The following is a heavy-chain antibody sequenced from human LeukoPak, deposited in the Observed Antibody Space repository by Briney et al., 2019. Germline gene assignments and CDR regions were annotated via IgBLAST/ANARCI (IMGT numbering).Heavy chain of an antibody. Sequence: GGSLRLSCAASGFTFSRYAMSWVRQAPGKGLEWVSVISGSGGNTYYADSVKGRFTISRDNSKNTLYLQMNSLRAEDRAVYYFAREVLGFDYWGQGTLVTVSS. CDR2: ISGSGGNT. D-gene: IGHD4/OR15-4a*01. CDR3: AREVLGFDY. V-gene: IGHV3-23*01. CDR1: GFTFSRYA. J-gene: IGHJ4*02.